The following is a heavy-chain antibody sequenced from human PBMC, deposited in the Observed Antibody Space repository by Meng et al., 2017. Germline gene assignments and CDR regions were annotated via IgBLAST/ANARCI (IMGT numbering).Heavy chain of an antibody. V-gene: IGHV3-53*01. CDR2: IYSGGST. D-gene: IGHD2-2*01. J-gene: IGHJ4*02. CDR1: GVTVSSNY. Sequence: EVELVEPGVGLFQPGGSLRLSWAASGVTVSSNYMSWVRQPPGKGLEWVSVIYSGGSTYYADSVKGRFTISRDNSKNTLYLQMNSLRAEDTAVYYCARGDQGQVCPRRWGQGTLVTVSS. CDR3: ARGDQGQVCPRR.